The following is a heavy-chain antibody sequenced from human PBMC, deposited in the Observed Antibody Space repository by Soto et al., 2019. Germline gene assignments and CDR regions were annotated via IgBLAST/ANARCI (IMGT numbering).Heavy chain of an antibody. V-gene: IGHV4-4*02. CDR1: GGSISSSNW. CDR3: ARRSTRLLWFGEGGRESDY. J-gene: IGHJ4*02. D-gene: IGHD3-10*01. Sequence: QVQLQESGPGLVKPSGTLSLTCAVSGGSISSSNWWRWVRQPPGKGLEGIGEIYHSGSTNYNPSLERRVSISVDKSKNQFSLQLSPVTAGDTAVYYWARRSTRLLWFGEGGRESDYWGQGTLVPVSS. CDR2: IYHSGST.